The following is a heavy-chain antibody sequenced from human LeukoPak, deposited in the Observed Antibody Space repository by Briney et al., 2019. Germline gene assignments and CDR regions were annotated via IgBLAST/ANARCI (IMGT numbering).Heavy chain of an antibody. D-gene: IGHD3-16*01. CDR3: ARVDYASGYFDL. CDR1: EFTFDYYG. V-gene: IGHV3-20*01. J-gene: IGHJ2*01. CDR2: INWNGYSI. Sequence: GGSLRLSCAASEFTFDYYGMSWVRQAPGKGLEWVSGINWNGYSIGYADSVEGRFTISRDNGKNFLYLQMNSLKAEDTAFYHCARVDYASGYFDLWGRGTLVTVSS.